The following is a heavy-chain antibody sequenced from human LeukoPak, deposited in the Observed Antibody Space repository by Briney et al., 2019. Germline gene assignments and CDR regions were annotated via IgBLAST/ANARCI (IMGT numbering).Heavy chain of an antibody. CDR3: ASLSDIAMVRLDY. CDR1: GFTFSGYW. D-gene: IGHD5-18*01. CDR2: INNDGSST. V-gene: IGHV3-74*01. Sequence: GGSLRLSCAASGFTFSGYWMHWVRHAPGKGLVWVSRINNDGSSTRYADSVQGRFTISRDNAKNTLYLQMNSLRAEDTAVYYCASLSDIAMVRLDYWGQGTLVTVSS. J-gene: IGHJ4*02.